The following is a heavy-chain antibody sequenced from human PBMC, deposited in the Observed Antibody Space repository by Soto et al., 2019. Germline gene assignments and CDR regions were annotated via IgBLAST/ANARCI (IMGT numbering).Heavy chain of an antibody. D-gene: IGHD3-16*01. CDR2: INHSGST. J-gene: IGHJ4*02. Sequence: QVQLQQWCAGLLKPSETLSLTCAVYGGSFSGYYWSWIRQPPGKGLAWIGEINHSGSTNYNPSIKSSVTISVDTSKNQFSLKRSSVTAADTAVYYCARGQSYDYVWGTKECYFDYWGQGTLVTVSS. CDR1: GGSFSGYY. CDR3: ARGQSYDYVWGTKECYFDY. V-gene: IGHV4-34*01.